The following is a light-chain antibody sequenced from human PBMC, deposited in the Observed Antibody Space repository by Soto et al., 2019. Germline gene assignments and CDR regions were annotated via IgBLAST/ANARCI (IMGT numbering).Light chain of an antibody. V-gene: IGLV6-57*03. CDR1: SGSIASNY. CDR3: QSYDSSNQRV. Sequence: NFMLTQPHSVSESPGKTVTISCTRSSGSIASNYVQWYQQRPGSAPTTVIYEDNQRPSGVPDRFSGSIDSSSNSASLTISGLKTEDEADYYCQSYDSSNQRVFGGETQLTVL. J-gene: IGLJ3*02. CDR2: EDN.